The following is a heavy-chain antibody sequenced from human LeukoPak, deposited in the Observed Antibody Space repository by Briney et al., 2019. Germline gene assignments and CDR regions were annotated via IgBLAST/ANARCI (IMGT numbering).Heavy chain of an antibody. CDR1: GGSISFYY. D-gene: IGHD6-13*01. CDR2: IYYSGGT. V-gene: IGHV4-59*01. Sequence: SETLSLTCTVSGGSISFYYWSWIRQPPGKGLEWIGYIYYSGGTNYNPSLKSRVTISIDTSKNQFSLKLSSVTAADTAVYYCARNGAAAGSDWFDPWGQGTLVTVSS. J-gene: IGHJ5*02. CDR3: ARNGAAAGSDWFDP.